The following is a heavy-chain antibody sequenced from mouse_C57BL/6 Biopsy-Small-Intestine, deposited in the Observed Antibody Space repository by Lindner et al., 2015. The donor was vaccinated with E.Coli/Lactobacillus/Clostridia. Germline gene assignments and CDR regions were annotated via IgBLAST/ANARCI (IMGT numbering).Heavy chain of an antibody. J-gene: IGHJ2*01. CDR2: INPSTGGT. D-gene: IGHD2-1*01. CDR1: GYSFTGYY. V-gene: IGHV1-42*01. CDR3: ARNGNFDY. Sequence: VQLQESGPELVKPGASVKISCKASGYSFTGYYMNWVKQSPEKSLGWIGEINPSTGGTTYNQKFKAKATLTVDKSSSTAYMQLKSLTSEDSAVYYCARNGNFDYWGQGTTLTVSS.